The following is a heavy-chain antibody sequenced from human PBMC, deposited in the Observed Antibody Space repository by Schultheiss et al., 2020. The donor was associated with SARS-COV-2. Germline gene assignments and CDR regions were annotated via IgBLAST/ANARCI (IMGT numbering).Heavy chain of an antibody. CDR3: ARSLVRGDGLDY. D-gene: IGHD3-10*01. J-gene: IGHJ4*02. CDR1: GGSISSYY. Sequence: SETLSLTCTVSGGSISSYYWSWIRQPPGKGLEWIGYIYYSGSTNYNPSLKSRVTISVDTSKNQFSLKLSSVTAADTAVYYCARSLVRGDGLDYWGQGTLVTVSS. V-gene: IGHV4-59*08. CDR2: IYYSGST.